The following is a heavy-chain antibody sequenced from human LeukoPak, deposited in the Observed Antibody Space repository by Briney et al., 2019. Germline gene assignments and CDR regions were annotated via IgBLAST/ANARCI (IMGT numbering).Heavy chain of an antibody. Sequence: PGGSLRLSCAASGFTFSDYYMSWIRQAPGKGLEWVSYISSSGSTIYYADSVKGRFTISRDNAKNSLYLQMNSLRAEDTAVYYCARDSGYEPINYYYYYGMDVWGQGITVTVSS. D-gene: IGHD5-12*01. CDR1: GFTFSDYY. V-gene: IGHV3-11*01. CDR3: ARDSGYEPINYYYYYGMDV. CDR2: ISSSGSTI. J-gene: IGHJ6*02.